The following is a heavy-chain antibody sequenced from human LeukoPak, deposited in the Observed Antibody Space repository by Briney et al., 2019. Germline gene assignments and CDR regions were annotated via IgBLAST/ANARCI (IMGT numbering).Heavy chain of an antibody. CDR1: GFTFSAYW. V-gene: IGHV3-74*01. Sequence: PGGFLRLSCAASGFTFSAYWMHWVRQAPGKGLVWVSRITSDGNSTNYADSVKGRFTISRDNAKNTVYLQMNSLRAEDTAVYYCARDHFFTMDVWGQGITVTVSS. CDR2: ITSDGNST. CDR3: ARDHFFTMDV. J-gene: IGHJ6*02.